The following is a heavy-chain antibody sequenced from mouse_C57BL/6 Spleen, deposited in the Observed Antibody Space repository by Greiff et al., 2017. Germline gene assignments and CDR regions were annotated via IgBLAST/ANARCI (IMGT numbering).Heavy chain of an antibody. J-gene: IGHJ2*01. CDR3: TTLRTGYLDY. CDR1: GYTFTSYW. V-gene: IGHV1-52*01. Sequence: QVQLQQPGAELVRPGSSVKLSCKASGYTFTSYWMHWVKQRPIQGLEWIGNIDPSDSVTHYNQKFKDKATLTVDKSSSTAYMQLSSLTSEDSAVYDCTTLRTGYLDYWGQGTTLTVSS. D-gene: IGHD1-1*01. CDR2: IDPSDSVT.